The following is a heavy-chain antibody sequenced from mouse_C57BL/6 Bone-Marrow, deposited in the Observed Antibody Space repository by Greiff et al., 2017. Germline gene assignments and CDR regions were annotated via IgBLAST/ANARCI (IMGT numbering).Heavy chain of an antibody. J-gene: IGHJ3*01. Sequence: QVQLQQPGAELVKPGASVKLSCKASGYTFTSYWMHWVKQRPGQGLEWIGMIHPNSGSTNYNEKFKSKATLTVDKSSSTAYMQRSSLTSEDSAVYYCARWGYDGALAYWGQGTLVTVSA. CDR2: IHPNSGST. D-gene: IGHD2-14*01. CDR1: GYTFTSYW. CDR3: ARWGYDGALAY. V-gene: IGHV1-64*01.